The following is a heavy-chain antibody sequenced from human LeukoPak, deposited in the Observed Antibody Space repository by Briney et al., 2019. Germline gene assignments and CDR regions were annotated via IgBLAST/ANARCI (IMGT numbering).Heavy chain of an antibody. Sequence: PGGSLRLSCAASGLTFSNSALSWVRQAPGKGLQWISSISGSGDSTHYADSVKGRSTISRDNSKNTVYLQMNSLRDEDSAVYYCAKTHYVYLDSWGQGTLVTVSS. J-gene: IGHJ4*02. D-gene: IGHD4-17*01. CDR3: AKTHYVYLDS. CDR2: ISGSGDST. V-gene: IGHV3-23*01. CDR1: GLTFSNSA.